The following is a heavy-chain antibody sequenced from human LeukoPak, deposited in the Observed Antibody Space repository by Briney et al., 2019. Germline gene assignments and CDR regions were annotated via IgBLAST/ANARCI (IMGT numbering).Heavy chain of an antibody. CDR1: GYSISSGYY. CDR3: AREGSGSGYDPNFDY. Sequence: SETLSLTCTVSGYSISSGYYWGWTRQPPGKGLDWIGSIYHSGTTYYNPSLKSRVIISVDTSKNQFSLKLSSVTAADTAVYYCAREGSGSGYDPNFDYWGQGMLVTVSS. J-gene: IGHJ4*02. D-gene: IGHD5-12*01. CDR2: IYHSGTT. V-gene: IGHV4-38-2*02.